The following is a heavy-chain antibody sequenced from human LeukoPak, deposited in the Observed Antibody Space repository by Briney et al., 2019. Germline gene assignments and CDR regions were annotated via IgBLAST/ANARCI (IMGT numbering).Heavy chain of an antibody. V-gene: IGHV3-30-3*01. CDR1: GFTFSSYA. J-gene: IGHJ4*02. CDR3: ARVSSSPAGY. CDR2: ISYDGSNK. D-gene: IGHD6-13*01. Sequence: GRSLRLSCAASGFTFSSYAMHWVRQAPGKGLEWVAVISYDGSNKYYADSVKGRFTISRDNSKNTLYLQMNSLRAEDTAVYYCARVSSSPAGYWGQGTLVTVSS.